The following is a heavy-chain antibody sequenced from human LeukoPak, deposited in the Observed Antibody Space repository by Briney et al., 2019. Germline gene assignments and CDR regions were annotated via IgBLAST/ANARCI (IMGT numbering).Heavy chain of an antibody. V-gene: IGHV3-48*03. J-gene: IGHJ4*02. CDR2: IDSSGTFT. Sequence: PGGSLRLSCAASGFTFSSYEMNWVRQAPGKGLEWVSYIDSSGTFTYYADSVKGRFTISRDNAKNSMNLQMNSLGADDSAVYYCARDSKQWKNYYFDYWGQGTLVTVSS. CDR1: GFTFSSYE. D-gene: IGHD6-19*01. CDR3: ARDSKQWKNYYFDY.